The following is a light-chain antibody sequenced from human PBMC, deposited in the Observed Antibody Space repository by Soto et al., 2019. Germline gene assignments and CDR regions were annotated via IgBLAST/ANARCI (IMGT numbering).Light chain of an antibody. Sequence: QSALIQPASVSGSPGQSLIISCTGTGGDFGSSTYVSWYQQHSDKAPKVVIYEVNKRPSGVSSRFSGAKSGSTASLTISGLQGDDEATYCCSSYTTTSSWVFGGGTKLTVL. J-gene: IGLJ3*02. CDR2: EVN. CDR1: GGDFGSSTY. CDR3: SSYTTTSSWV. V-gene: IGLV2-14*01.